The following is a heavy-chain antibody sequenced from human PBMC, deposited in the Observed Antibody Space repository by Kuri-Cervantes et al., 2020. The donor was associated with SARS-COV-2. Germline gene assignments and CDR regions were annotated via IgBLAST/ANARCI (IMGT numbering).Heavy chain of an antibody. CDR3: AKCSILQYFDY. D-gene: IGHD4-11*01. J-gene: IGHJ4*02. CDR2: ISGDGGNT. Sequence: GESLKISCTASGFVFSNYAINWVRQAPGKGLEWVSGISGDGGNTFYAESVKGRFTISRDNSKNTLYLQMNSLRAEDTAVYYCAKCSILQYFDYRGQGTLVTVSS. CDR1: GFVFSNYA. V-gene: IGHV3-23*01.